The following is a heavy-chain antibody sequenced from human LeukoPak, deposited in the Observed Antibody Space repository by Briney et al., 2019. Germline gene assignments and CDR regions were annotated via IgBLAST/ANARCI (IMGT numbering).Heavy chain of an antibody. V-gene: IGHV1-18*01. Sequence: GASVKVSCKASGYTFTSYGISWVRQAPGQGLEWMGWISAYNGNTNYAQKLQGRVTMTTDTSTSTAYMELRSLRSDDTAVYYCARDSFTPYSSSPEASYYYYMDVWGKGTTVTVSS. CDR3: ARDSFTPYSSSPEASYYYYMDV. J-gene: IGHJ6*03. CDR2: ISAYNGNT. CDR1: GYTFTSYG. D-gene: IGHD6-13*01.